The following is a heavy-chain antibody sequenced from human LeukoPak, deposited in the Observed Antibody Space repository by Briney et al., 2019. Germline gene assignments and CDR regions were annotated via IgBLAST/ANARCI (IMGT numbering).Heavy chain of an antibody. J-gene: IGHJ3*02. Sequence: ASVKVSCKASGYTFTSYGISWVRQAPGQGLEWMGWISAYNGNTNYAQKLQGRVTMTTDTSTSTAYMELRSLRSDDTAVYYCARDEYNWNYNAFDIWGQGTMVTVSS. CDR2: ISAYNGNT. D-gene: IGHD1-7*01. V-gene: IGHV1-18*01. CDR1: GYTFTSYG. CDR3: ARDEYNWNYNAFDI.